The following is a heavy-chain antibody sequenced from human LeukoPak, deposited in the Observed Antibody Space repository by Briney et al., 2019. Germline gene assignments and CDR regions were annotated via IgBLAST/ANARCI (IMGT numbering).Heavy chain of an antibody. CDR1: GGSFSGYY. V-gene: IGHV4-34*01. CDR2: ITRTGRI. CDR3: ASSSGYSYGPYYFDY. J-gene: IGHJ4*02. Sequence: SETLSLTCAVYGGSFSGYYWSWIRQPPEKGLDWIGEITRTGRINYNPALKGRVTMSLDTSKNQFSLKLSSVTAADTAVYYCASSSGYSYGPYYFDYWGQGTLVTVSS. D-gene: IGHD5-18*01.